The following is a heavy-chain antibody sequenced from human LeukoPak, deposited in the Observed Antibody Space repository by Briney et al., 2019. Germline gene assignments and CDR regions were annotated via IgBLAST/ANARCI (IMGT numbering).Heavy chain of an antibody. V-gene: IGHV4-39*02. D-gene: IGHD4-17*01. CDR2: IYYSGST. CDR3: AREQLRNGFDY. Sequence: GSLRLSCAASGFTFSSYWMSWVRQAPGKGLEWIGSIYYSGSTYYNPSLKSRVTISVDTSKNQLSLKLSSVTAADTAVYYCAREQLRNGFDYWGQGTLVTVSS. J-gene: IGHJ4*02. CDR1: GFTFSSYW.